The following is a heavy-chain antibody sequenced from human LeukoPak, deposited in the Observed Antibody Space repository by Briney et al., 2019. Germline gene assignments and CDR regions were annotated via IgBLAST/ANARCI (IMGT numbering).Heavy chain of an antibody. D-gene: IGHD3-10*01. J-gene: IGHJ3*02. CDR2: IYSGGST. CDR3: ASDSGSYYNDAFDI. Sequence: GGSLRLSCAASGFTVSSNYMSWVRQSPGKGLEWVSVIYSGGSTYYADSVKGRFTISRHNSKNTLYLQMNSLRAEDTAVYYCASDSGSYYNDAFDIWGQGTMVTVSS. CDR1: GFTVSSNY. V-gene: IGHV3-53*04.